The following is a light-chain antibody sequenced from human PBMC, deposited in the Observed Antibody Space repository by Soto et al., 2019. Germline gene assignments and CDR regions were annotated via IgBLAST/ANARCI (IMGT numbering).Light chain of an antibody. Sequence: DIVMTQSPVSLPVTPGEPASISCRSSQSLLHSHGYTYLDWYLQKPGQSPQLLIYMDSTRASGVPDRFSCSGSDTDFTLKISRGEAEDVGVYYCMQALQIPLTFGGGTKVEIK. J-gene: IGKJ4*01. CDR3: MQALQIPLT. V-gene: IGKV2-28*01. CDR2: MDS. CDR1: QSLLHSHGYTY.